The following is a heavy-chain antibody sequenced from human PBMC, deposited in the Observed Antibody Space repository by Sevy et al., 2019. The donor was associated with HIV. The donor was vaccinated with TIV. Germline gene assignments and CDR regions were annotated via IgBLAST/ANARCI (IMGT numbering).Heavy chain of an antibody. CDR2: INHSGST. D-gene: IGHD3-10*01. V-gene: IGHV4-34*01. Sequence: TESLSLTCAVYGGSFSGYYWSWIRQPPGKGLEWIGEINHSGSTNYNPSLKSRVTISVDTSKNQFSLKLSSVTAADTAVYYCASGPHYYGSGSYYKSRRSAGQSWFDPWGQGTLVPVSS. CDR3: ASGPHYYGSGSYYKSRRSAGQSWFDP. J-gene: IGHJ5*02. CDR1: GGSFSGYY.